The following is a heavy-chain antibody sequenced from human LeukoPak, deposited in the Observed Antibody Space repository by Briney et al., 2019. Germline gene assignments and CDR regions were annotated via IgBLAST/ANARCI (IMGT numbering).Heavy chain of an antibody. Sequence: GASAKVSCKASGYTFTGYHIHWVRQAPGQGLEWMGRINPYSGDTNFAQKFQGRVTMTRDTSITTAYMDLSSLTPDDPAVYFCARDQGSLTRSWYTGYWGQGTQVTVSS. D-gene: IGHD6-13*01. CDR3: ARDQGSLTRSWYTGY. V-gene: IGHV1-2*06. CDR2: INPYSGDT. J-gene: IGHJ4*02. CDR1: GYTFTGYH.